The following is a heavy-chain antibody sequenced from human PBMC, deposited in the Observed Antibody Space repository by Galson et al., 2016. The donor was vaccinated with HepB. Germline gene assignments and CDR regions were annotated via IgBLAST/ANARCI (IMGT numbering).Heavy chain of an antibody. CDR2: VSHSSTYV. Sequence: SLRLSCAASGFTFDNYTMNWLRQAPGKGLAWVSSVSHSSTYVYYADSVQGRFTISRDNAKNSLYLEMNSLRVEDTAVFYCARSVGWYFDVWGRGTLVTVSS. J-gene: IGHJ2*01. CDR1: GFTFDNYT. CDR3: ARSVGWYFDV. V-gene: IGHV3-21*01.